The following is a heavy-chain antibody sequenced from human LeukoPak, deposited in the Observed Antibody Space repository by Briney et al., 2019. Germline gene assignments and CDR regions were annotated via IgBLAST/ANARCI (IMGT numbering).Heavy chain of an antibody. CDR3: ARLQLAAFDY. CDR2: IYTSGST. Sequence: PSETLSLTCTVSGGSISSYYWSWIRQPPGKGLEWIGYIYTSGSTNYNPSLKSRVTTSVDTSKYQFSLKLSSVTAADTAVYYCARLQLAAFDYWGQGTLVTVSS. V-gene: IGHV4-4*09. D-gene: IGHD2-15*01. CDR1: GGSISSYY. J-gene: IGHJ4*02.